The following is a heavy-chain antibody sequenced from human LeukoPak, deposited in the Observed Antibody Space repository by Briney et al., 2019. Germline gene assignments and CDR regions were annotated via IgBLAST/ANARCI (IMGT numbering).Heavy chain of an antibody. CDR1: GFTFSDYN. J-gene: IGHJ4*02. D-gene: IGHD4-17*01. CDR2: ISRSGSTK. CDR3: AKLLDYGELLFDY. Sequence: PGGSLRLSCAASGFTFSDYNMRWIRQAPGKGLEWVSSISRSGSTKYYADSVKGRFTISRDNSKNTLYLQMNSLRAEDTAVYYCAKLLDYGELLFDYWGQGTLVTVSS. V-gene: IGHV3-11*04.